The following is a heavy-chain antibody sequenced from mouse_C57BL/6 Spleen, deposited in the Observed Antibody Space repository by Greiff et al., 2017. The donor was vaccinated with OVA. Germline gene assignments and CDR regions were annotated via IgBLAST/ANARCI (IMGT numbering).Heavy chain of an antibody. CDR1: GYTFTSYW. Sequence: QVQLQQSGAELVKPGASVKLSCKASGYTFTSYWMHWVKQRPGRGLEWIGRIDPNSGGTKYNEKFKSKATLTVDKPSSTAYMQLSSLTSEDSAVYYCARSSKYDYDEDYYAMDYWGQGTSVTVSS. J-gene: IGHJ4*01. CDR3: ARSSKYDYDEDYYAMDY. V-gene: IGHV1-72*01. CDR2: IDPNSGGT. D-gene: IGHD2-4*01.